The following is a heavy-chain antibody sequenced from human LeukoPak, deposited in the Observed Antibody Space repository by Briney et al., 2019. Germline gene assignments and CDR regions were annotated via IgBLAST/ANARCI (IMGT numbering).Heavy chain of an antibody. V-gene: IGHV3-9*01. CDR1: GFTFDDYG. CDR3: VKDRAANLFGSVAFED. CDR2: IDWNSGAL. Sequence: GGSLRLSCAASGFTFDDYGIHWVRQAPGKGLEWVSGIDWNSGALGYADSVKGRFTISRDNAKNSLYLQMNSLRAEDTAFYYCVKDRAANLFGSVAFEDWGQGTLVTVSS. D-gene: IGHD3-16*01. J-gene: IGHJ4*02.